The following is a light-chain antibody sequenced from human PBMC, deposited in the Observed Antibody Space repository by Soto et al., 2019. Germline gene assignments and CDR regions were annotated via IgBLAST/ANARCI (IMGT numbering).Light chain of an antibody. Sequence: QSALTQPTSVSGSPGQSITISCSGTSNNIGDSNFVSWYRQYPGGAPQLLLYGVTYRPSEISTRFSGSKSGSTASLTISRPQADGGADYNCSSNTSLNPIIFGGGTKLTV. CDR2: GVT. V-gene: IGLV2-14*01. CDR3: SSNTSLNPII. CDR1: SNNIGDSNF. J-gene: IGLJ2*01.